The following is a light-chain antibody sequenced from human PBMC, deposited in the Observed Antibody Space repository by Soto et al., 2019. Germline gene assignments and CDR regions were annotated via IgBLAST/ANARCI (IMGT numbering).Light chain of an antibody. J-gene: IGLJ1*01. V-gene: IGLV1-40*01. CDR3: QSHDSSLHASV. CDR1: SSNIGAGYD. CDR2: GNT. Sequence: QSVLTQPPSVSGAPGQRVTISCTGSSSNIGAGYDVHWYLQLPGTAPKLLIYGNTNRPSGVPDRFSGSKSGSSASLAITGLQADDEADYYCQSHDSSLHASVFGTGTKVTVL.